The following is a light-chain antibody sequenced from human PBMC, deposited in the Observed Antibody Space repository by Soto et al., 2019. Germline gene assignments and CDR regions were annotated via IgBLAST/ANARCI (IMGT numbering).Light chain of an antibody. V-gene: IGLV2-14*01. CDR1: SSDVGYYNY. CDR3: SSYTSSSTLYV. CDR2: EVS. Sequence: QSALTQPASVSGSPGQSITISCTGTSSDVGYYNYVSWYQQHPGKAPKLIIYEVSNRPSGVSNRFSGSKSGNTASLTISGLQAEDEADYYCSSYTSSSTLYVFGTGTKLTAL. J-gene: IGLJ1*01.